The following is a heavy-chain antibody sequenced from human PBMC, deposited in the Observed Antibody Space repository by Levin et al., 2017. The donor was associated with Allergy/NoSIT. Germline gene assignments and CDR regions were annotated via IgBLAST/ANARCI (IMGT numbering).Heavy chain of an antibody. CDR1: GFTFSSYA. D-gene: IGHD3-16*01. J-gene: IGHJ4*02. CDR2: ISGSGGST. Sequence: PGESLKISCAASGFTFSSYAMSWVRQAPGKGLEWVSAISGSGGSTYYADSVKGRFTISRDNSKNTLYLQMNSLRAEDTAVYYCAKEGYAWQQSYYWGQGTLVTVSS. CDR3: AKEGYAWQQSYY. V-gene: IGHV3-23*01.